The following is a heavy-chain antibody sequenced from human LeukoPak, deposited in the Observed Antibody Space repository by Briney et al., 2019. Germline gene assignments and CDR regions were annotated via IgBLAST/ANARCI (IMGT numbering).Heavy chain of an antibody. CDR3: ARAHLHYGDSIHDLDY. D-gene: IGHD4-17*01. V-gene: IGHV3-23*01. CDR1: GFTFSSYA. J-gene: IGHJ4*02. CDR2: ISVSGGST. Sequence: PGGSLRLSCAASGFTFSSYAMSWVRQAPGKGLEWVSGISVSGGSTYYAHSVKGRLTISRDNSKNMLYLHMSSLGAEDMAVYYCARAHLHYGDSIHDLDYWGQGTLVTVSS.